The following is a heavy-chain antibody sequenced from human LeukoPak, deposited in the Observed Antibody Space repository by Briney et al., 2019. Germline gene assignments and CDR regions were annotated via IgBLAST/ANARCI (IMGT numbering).Heavy chain of an antibody. J-gene: IGHJ4*02. CDR3: AKDRGLEGNY. V-gene: IGHV3-23*01. Sequence: PGGSLRLSCAASGFTFTSYSMNWVRQAPGKGLEWVSTISGGGGSTYYADSVKGRFTISRDNSKNTLYLQMNSLRAEDTAVYYCAKDRGLEGNYWGQGTLVTVSS. CDR1: GFTFTSYS. CDR2: ISGGGGST.